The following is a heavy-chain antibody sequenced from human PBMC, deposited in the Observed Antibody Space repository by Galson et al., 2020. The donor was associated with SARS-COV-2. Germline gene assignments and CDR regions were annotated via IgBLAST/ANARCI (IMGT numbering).Heavy chain of an antibody. D-gene: IGHD4-17*01. CDR2: ISYDGSNK. J-gene: IGHJ4*02. Sequence: GGSLRLSCAASGFTFSSYGMHWVRQAPGQGLEWVAVISYDGSNKYYADSVNGRFTISRDNSKNTLYLQMNSLRAEDTAVYYCAKDAPSDYGDYGPFDYWGQGTLVTVSS. CDR1: GFTFSSYG. V-gene: IGHV3-30*18. CDR3: AKDAPSDYGDYGPFDY.